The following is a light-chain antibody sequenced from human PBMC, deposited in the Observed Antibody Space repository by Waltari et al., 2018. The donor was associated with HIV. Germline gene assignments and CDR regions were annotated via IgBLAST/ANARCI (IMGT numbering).Light chain of an antibody. CDR3: QAWDNTIAV. J-gene: IGLJ2*01. Sequence: WYQLKPGRSPQLVIDERNRRASGIPDRFSASKSGKTATLTIRGIQPADEGQYFCQAWDNTIAVFGGGT. V-gene: IGLV3-1*01. CDR2: ERN.